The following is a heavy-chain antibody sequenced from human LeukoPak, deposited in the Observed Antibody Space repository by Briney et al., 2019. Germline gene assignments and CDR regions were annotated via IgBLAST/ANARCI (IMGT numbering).Heavy chain of an antibody. V-gene: IGHV1-69*04. Sequence: ASVKVSCKASGGTFSSYAISWVRQAPGQGLEWMGRIIPILGIANYAQKFQGRVTITADESTSTAYMELSSLRSEDTAVYYCARVLGPHDSSGLSDAFDIWGQGTMVTVSS. CDR2: IIPILGIA. J-gene: IGHJ3*02. CDR1: GGTFSSYA. CDR3: ARVLGPHDSSGLSDAFDI. D-gene: IGHD3-22*01.